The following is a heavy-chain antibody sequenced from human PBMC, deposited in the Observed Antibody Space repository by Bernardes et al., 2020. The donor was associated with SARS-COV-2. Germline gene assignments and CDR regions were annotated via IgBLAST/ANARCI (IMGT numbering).Heavy chain of an antibody. CDR3: ARDKLDSDDSGDYVDYYYGMDV. CDR2: IYSTGST. J-gene: IGHJ6*02. Sequence: TLSLTCTVSGASIRLYYWSWIRQPVGKEPEWIGRIYSTGSTIYNSSLKSRVTMSLDTSKNQLSLKLTSVTAAATAVYYCARDKLDSDDSGDYVDYYYGMDVWGQGTTVTVSS. D-gene: IGHD4-17*01. V-gene: IGHV4-4*07. CDR1: GASIRLYY.